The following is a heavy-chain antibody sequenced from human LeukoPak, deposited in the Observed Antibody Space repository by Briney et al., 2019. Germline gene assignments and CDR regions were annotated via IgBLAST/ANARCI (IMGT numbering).Heavy chain of an antibody. CDR1: GFTFLDNA. CDR3: TREWGAAVEY. J-gene: IGHJ4*02. D-gene: IGHD6-13*01. V-gene: IGHV3-30-3*01. CDR2: MSYDGNNN. Sequence: GGSLRLSCVTSGFTFLDNAVHWVRQAPGKGLEWVAVMSYDGNNNYYVDSVKGRFTLSRDSSKNTLYLQMNSLRPEDTAVYYCTREWGAAVEYWGQGTLATVSS.